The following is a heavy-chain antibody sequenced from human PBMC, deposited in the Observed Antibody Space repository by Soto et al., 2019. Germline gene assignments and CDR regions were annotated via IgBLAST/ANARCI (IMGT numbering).Heavy chain of an antibody. J-gene: IGHJ3*02. CDR3: ARDQYGIAVAEGAFDI. CDR2: IIPIFGTA. Sequence: QVQLVQSGAEVKKPGSSVKVSCKASGGTFSSYAISWVRQAPGQGLEWMGGIIPIFGTANYAKKFQGRGTITADESTSTAYMELSSVRSDDTSVYYCARDQYGIAVAEGAFDIWGQGTMVTVSS. CDR1: GGTFSSYA. V-gene: IGHV1-69*01. D-gene: IGHD6-19*01.